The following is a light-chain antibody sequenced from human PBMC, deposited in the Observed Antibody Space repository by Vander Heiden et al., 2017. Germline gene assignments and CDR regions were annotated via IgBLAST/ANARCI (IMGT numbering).Light chain of an antibody. CDR1: QSISSY. J-gene: IGKJ2*01. Sequence: DIQMTQSPSSLSASVGDRVTITCRASQSISSYLNWYQQKPEKAPKLLIYAASSLQSGVPSRFSGSGSGTDFTLTISRLQPEDFATYYCQQSDSTPNTFGQGTKLEIK. V-gene: IGKV1-39*01. CDR3: QQSDSTPNT. CDR2: AAS.